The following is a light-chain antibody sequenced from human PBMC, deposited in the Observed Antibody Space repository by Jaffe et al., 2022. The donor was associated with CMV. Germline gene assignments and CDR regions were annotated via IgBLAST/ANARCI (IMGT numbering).Light chain of an antibody. V-gene: IGKV1-39*01. CDR2: AAS. Sequence: DIQMTQSPSSLSASVGDRVTITCRASQSISNYLNWYQQRPGKAPKLLIYAASTLQSGVPSRFSGSGSGTDFTLTISNLQPEDFASYYCHQTYDTPWTFGQGTKVDVK. J-gene: IGKJ1*01. CDR1: QSISNY. CDR3: HQTYDTPWT.